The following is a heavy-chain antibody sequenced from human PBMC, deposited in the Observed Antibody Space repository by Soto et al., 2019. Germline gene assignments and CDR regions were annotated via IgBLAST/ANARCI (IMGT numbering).Heavy chain of an antibody. CDR2: FDPEDGET. Sequence: ASVKVSCKVSGYTLTELSMHWVRQAPGKGLEWMGGFDPEDGETIYAQKFQGRVTMTEDTSTDTAYMGLSSLRSEDTAVYYCATTGELANYGMDVWGQVTTVTVSS. CDR3: ATTGELANYGMDV. V-gene: IGHV1-24*01. D-gene: IGHD4-17*01. J-gene: IGHJ6*02. CDR1: GYTLTELS.